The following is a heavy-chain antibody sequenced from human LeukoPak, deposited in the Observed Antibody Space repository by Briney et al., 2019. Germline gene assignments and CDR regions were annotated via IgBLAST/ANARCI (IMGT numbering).Heavy chain of an antibody. J-gene: IGHJ6*02. V-gene: IGHV3-48*01. CDR1: GFTFSTYS. D-gene: IGHD2-2*02. CDR3: ARADCRSASCSTNYYFYGMDV. Sequence: LPGGSLRLSCAASGFTFSTYSMNWVRQAPGKGLEWVSYITGDSSTIYYADSVKGRFTISRDNAKNSLYLQMNSLRAEDTAVYYCARADCRSASCSTNYYFYGMDVWGRGTTVTVSS. CDR2: ITGDSSTI.